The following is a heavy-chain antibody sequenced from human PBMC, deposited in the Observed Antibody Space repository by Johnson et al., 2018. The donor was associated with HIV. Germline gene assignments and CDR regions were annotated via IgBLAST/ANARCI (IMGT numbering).Heavy chain of an antibody. Sequence: QVQLVESGGDLVQPGRSLRLSCAASGFTFSSYAMHWVRQAPGKGLEWVAVISYDGSNKYYADSVKGRFTISRDNSKNTLYLQMNSLRAEDTAVYYCARDDLGNPFSSYDAFDIWGQGTMVTVSS. CDR3: ARDDLGNPFSSYDAFDI. J-gene: IGHJ3*02. CDR1: GFTFSSYA. D-gene: IGHD6-13*01. V-gene: IGHV3-30-3*01. CDR2: ISYDGSNK.